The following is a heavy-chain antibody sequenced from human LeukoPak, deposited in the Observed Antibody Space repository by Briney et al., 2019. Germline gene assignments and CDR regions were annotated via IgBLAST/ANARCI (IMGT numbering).Heavy chain of an antibody. CDR3: AKDRGGNSGSAEYFQH. CDR1: GFTFSSYA. CDR2: ISDSGGST. J-gene: IGHJ1*01. D-gene: IGHD4-23*01. V-gene: IGHV3-23*01. Sequence: GGSLRLSCAVSGFTFSSYAMSWVRQAPGKGLEWVSAISDSGGSTYYADSVKGRFTISRDNSKNTLYLQMNSLRAEDSAVYYCAKDRGGNSGSAEYFQHWGQGTLVTVSS.